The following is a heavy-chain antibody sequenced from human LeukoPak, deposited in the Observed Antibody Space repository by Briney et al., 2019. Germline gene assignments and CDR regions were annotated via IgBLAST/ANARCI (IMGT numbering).Heavy chain of an antibody. Sequence: SETLSLTCAVYGGSFSGYYWSWIRQPPGKGLEWIGEINHSGSTNYNPSLKSRVTKPVDTSKNQFSLKLSSVTAADTAVYYCARPQENYWHSRRGQGTLVTVSS. CDR3: ARPQENYWHSR. CDR2: INHSGST. V-gene: IGHV4-34*01. J-gene: IGHJ4*02. D-gene: IGHD1-7*01. CDR1: GGSFSGYY.